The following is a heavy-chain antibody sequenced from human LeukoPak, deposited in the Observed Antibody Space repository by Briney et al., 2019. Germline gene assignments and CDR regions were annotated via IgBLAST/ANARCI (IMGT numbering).Heavy chain of an antibody. Sequence: PGGSLRLSCAASGFTFSSYSMNWVRQAPGKGLEWVSSISSSSSYIYYADSVKGRFTISRDNAKNSLYLQMNSLRAEDTAVYYCARAPPARVPYYYYYMDVWGKGTTVTVSS. V-gene: IGHV3-21*01. CDR1: GFTFSSYS. CDR2: ISSSSSYI. CDR3: ARAPPARVPYYYYYMDV. D-gene: IGHD2-2*01. J-gene: IGHJ6*03.